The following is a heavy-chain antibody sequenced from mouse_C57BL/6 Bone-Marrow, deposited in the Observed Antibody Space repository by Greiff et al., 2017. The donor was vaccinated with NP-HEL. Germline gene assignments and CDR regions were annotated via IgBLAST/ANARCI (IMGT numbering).Heavy chain of an antibody. CDR2: ISNGGGST. J-gene: IGHJ1*03. Sequence: EVKLVESGGGLVQPGGSLKLSCAASGFTFSDYYMYWVRQTPEKRLEWVAYISNGGGSTYYPDTVKGRFTISRDNAKNTLYLQMSRLKSEDTAMYYCARQNYYYGSSHWYFDVWGTGTTVTVSS. V-gene: IGHV5-12*01. CDR3: ARQNYYYGSSHWYFDV. D-gene: IGHD1-1*01. CDR1: GFTFSDYY.